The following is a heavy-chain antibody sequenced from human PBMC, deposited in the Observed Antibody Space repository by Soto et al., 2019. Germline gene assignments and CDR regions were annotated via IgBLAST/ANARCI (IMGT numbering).Heavy chain of an antibody. J-gene: IGHJ6*02. CDR2: IKQDGSEK. CDR1: GFTFSSYW. CDR3: AREWGRDYDFWSGYDYGMDV. Sequence: PGGSLRLSCAASGFTFSSYWMSWVRQAPGKGLEWVANIKQDGSEKYYVDSVKGRFTISRDNAKNSLYLQMNSLRAEDTAVYYCAREWGRDYDFWSGYDYGMDVWGQGTTVTVSS. D-gene: IGHD3-3*01. V-gene: IGHV3-7*03.